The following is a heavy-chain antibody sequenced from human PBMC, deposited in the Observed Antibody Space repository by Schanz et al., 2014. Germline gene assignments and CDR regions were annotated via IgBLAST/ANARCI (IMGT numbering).Heavy chain of an antibody. Sequence: QVQLVQSGAEVKKPGASVKVSCKAFGYTFTSYGISWVRQAPGQGLEWMGWISPYNGNTNYAQKLQGRVTMTADTSTDAAYMYLRNRRSDDSAVYCYARAKRFGDMDVWGQGTTVAVSS. V-gene: IGHV1-18*01. CDR1: GYTFTSYG. J-gene: IGHJ6*02. CDR3: ARAKRFGDMDV. D-gene: IGHD3-10*01. CDR2: ISPYNGNT.